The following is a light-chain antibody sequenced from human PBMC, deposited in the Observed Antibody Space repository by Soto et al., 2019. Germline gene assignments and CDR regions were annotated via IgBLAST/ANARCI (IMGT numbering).Light chain of an antibody. Sequence: DIQMTQSPSSLSASVGDIVTVTCRASQSIGTSLNWYQQKAGKAPRVLISAASRLQSGVPSRFSGSGSGTHFNLTISSLQPEDSATYYCQQGYNTFWTFGQGTNVDIK. CDR3: QQGYNTFWT. CDR1: QSIGTS. J-gene: IGKJ1*01. V-gene: IGKV1-39*01. CDR2: AAS.